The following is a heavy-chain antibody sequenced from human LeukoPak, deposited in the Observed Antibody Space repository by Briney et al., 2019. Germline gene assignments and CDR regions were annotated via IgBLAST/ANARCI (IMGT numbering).Heavy chain of an antibody. CDR3: AREPIAAAGVGIDY. Sequence: TSETLSLTCTVSGGSISSYYWSWIRQPPGKGLEWIGYIYYSGSTNYNPSLKSRVTISVDTSKNQFSLKLSSMTAADTAAYYCAREPIAAAGVGIDYWGQGTLVTVSS. CDR1: GGSISSYY. D-gene: IGHD6-13*01. V-gene: IGHV4-59*01. CDR2: IYYSGST. J-gene: IGHJ4*02.